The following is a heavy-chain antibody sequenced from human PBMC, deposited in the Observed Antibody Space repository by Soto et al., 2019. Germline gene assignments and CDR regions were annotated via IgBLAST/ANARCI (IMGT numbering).Heavy chain of an antibody. Sequence: QVQLVQSGAEVKKPGSSVKVSCKASGGTFSSYAISWVRQAPGQGLEWMGGIIPIFGTAKYAQKFQGRVTITADESTSTAYMELSSLRYEDTAVYYCASLFRGYRGTGAYGGQGTLVTVSS. D-gene: IGHD5-12*01. CDR3: ASLFRGYRGTGAY. CDR2: IIPIFGTA. CDR1: GGTFSSYA. J-gene: IGHJ4*02. V-gene: IGHV1-69*12.